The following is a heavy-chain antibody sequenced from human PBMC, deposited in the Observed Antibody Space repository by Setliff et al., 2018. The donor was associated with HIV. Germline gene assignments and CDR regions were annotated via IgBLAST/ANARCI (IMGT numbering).Heavy chain of an antibody. Sequence: TLSLTCSVSGGSITSGGHYWSWIRHLPGKGLEWIGYIHYTGSNFYNPSLTDRLTLSVDTSDNQFSLKLTSVTAADTAVYYCARGGNSRAAWFDSWGQGTLVTVSS. J-gene: IGHJ5*01. D-gene: IGHD5-12*01. CDR1: GGSITSGGHY. V-gene: IGHV4-31*02. CDR2: IHYTGSN. CDR3: ARGGNSRAAWFDS.